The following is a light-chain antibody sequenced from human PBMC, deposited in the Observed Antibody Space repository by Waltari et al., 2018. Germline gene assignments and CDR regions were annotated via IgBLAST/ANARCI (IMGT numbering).Light chain of an antibody. V-gene: IGLV2-23*01. CDR1: SSDIGNYDL. CDR2: ECT. CDR3: CSYGGPSSWV. J-gene: IGLJ3*02. Sequence: QSALTQPASMSGSPGQSITVSCTGPSSDIGNYDLVSWYQQFPGKAPKLIIYECTERPSGISSRFSGSKSGNTAFLTISGLQAEDEADYHCCSYGGPSSWVFGGGTKLTVL.